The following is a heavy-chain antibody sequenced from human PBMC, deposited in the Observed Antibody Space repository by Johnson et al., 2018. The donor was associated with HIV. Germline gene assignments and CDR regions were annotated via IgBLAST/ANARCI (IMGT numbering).Heavy chain of an antibody. V-gene: IGHV3-30*04. CDR3: ARPRRGMATNRDAFDI. CDR1: GFTFSSYA. Sequence: VQLVESGGGVVQPGRSLRLSCAASGFTFSSYAMHWVRQAPGKGLEWVAVISYDGSNKYYADSVKGRFTISRDNAKNSLYLQMNSLRAEDTAVYYCARPRRGMATNRDAFDIWGQGTVVTVSS. D-gene: IGHD5-24*01. CDR2: ISYDGSNK. J-gene: IGHJ3*02.